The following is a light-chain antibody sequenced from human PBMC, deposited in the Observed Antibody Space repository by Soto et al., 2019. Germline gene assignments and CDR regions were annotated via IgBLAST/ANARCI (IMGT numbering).Light chain of an antibody. Sequence: DRVMTQSPATLSVSPGERATVSCRASQSVRTNLAWYQQKPGQAPRLLIYHTSTRATGVPARFSGSGSGTEFTLTISSLQSEDFAVYFCQQYNDWPSWTFGQGTKVDIK. CDR2: HTS. CDR1: QSVRTN. J-gene: IGKJ1*01. V-gene: IGKV3-15*01. CDR3: QQYNDWPSWT.